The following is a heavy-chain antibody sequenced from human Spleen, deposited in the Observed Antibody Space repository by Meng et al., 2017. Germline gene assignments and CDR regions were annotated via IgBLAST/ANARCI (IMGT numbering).Heavy chain of an antibody. V-gene: IGHV1-18*01. CDR1: GYTFTSYG. CDR3: ARGTYGDRDAFDI. J-gene: IGHJ3*02. Sequence: ASVKVSCKASGYTFTSYGISWVRQAPGQGLEWMGWISAYNGNTNYAQKVQDRVTMTTDTSTSTAYMELRSLRSDDTARYYCARGTYGDRDAFDIWGQGTMVTVSS. CDR2: ISAYNGNT. D-gene: IGHD4-17*01.